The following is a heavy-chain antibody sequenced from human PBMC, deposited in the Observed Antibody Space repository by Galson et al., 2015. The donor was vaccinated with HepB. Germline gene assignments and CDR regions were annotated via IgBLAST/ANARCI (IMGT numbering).Heavy chain of an antibody. D-gene: IGHD4-23*01. CDR3: ARGGNGGHDAFDI. V-gene: IGHV3-21*01. Sequence: SLRLSCAASGFTFSSYSMNWVRQAPGKGLEWVSSISSSSSYIYYADSVKGRFTISRDNAKNSLYLQMNSLRAEDTAVYYCARGGNGGHDAFDIWGQGTMVTVSS. J-gene: IGHJ3*02. CDR1: GFTFSSYS. CDR2: ISSSSSYI.